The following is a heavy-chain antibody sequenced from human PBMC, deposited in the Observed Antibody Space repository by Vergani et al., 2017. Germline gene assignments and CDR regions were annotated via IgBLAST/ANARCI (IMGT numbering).Heavy chain of an antibody. CDR3: ARDEGYADGFDY. D-gene: IGHD5-12*01. CDR1: GGSFSGYY. CDR2: IYYSGST. J-gene: IGHJ4*02. V-gene: IGHV4-34*01. Sequence: QVQLQQWGAGLLKPSETLSLTCAVYGGSFSGYYWSWIRQPPGKGLEWIGYIYYSGSTYYNPSLKSRVTISVDTSKNQFSLKLSSVTAADTAVYYCARDEGYADGFDYWGQGTLVTVSS.